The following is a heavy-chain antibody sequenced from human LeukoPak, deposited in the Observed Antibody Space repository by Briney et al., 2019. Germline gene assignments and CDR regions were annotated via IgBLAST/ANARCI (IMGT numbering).Heavy chain of an antibody. D-gene: IGHD6-6*01. J-gene: IGHJ5*02. V-gene: IGHV1-2*02. Sequence: ASVKVSCKASGYTFTSYAMNWVRQAPGQGLEWMGWINPNSGGTNYAQKFQGRVTMTRDTSISTAYMELSRLRSDDTAVYYCARGYGDSSSSDWFDPWGQGTLVTVSS. CDR3: ARGYGDSSSSDWFDP. CDR1: GYTFTSYA. CDR2: INPNSGGT.